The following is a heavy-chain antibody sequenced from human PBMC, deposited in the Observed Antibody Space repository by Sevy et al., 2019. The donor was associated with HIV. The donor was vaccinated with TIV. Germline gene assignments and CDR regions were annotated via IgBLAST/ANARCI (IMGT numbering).Heavy chain of an antibody. D-gene: IGHD6-13*01. CDR3: ARVSGDDYSRFNF. V-gene: IGHV1-24*01. CDR1: GDAIIDLF. Sequence: ASVKVSCKVSGDAIIDLFIHWLRQAPGKGLEWMGGFDPDHGEPNYAEAFQGRVTMTEDTSAKTAFMHLSNLRSGDTAVYYCARVSGDDYSRFNFWGQGTLVTVSP. CDR2: FDPDHGEP. J-gene: IGHJ4*02.